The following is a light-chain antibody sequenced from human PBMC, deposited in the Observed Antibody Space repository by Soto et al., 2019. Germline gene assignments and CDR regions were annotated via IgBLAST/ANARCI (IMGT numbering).Light chain of an antibody. CDR1: SSNIGAGYD. CDR2: GNN. V-gene: IGLV1-40*01. CDR3: QSYDRSLSGFYL. Sequence: QSVLTQPPSVSGAPGQRVTISCSGSSSNIGAGYDVHWYQQLPGTAPKLLISGNNNRPSGVPDRFSGSKSGTSASLAITGLQAEDEADYYCQSYDRSLSGFYLFGTGTKVTVL. J-gene: IGLJ1*01.